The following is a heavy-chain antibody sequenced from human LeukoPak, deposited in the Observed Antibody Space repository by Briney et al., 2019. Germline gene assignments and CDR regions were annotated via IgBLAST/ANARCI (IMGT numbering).Heavy chain of an antibody. D-gene: IGHD3-10*01. CDR2: ISAYNGNT. J-gene: IGHJ4*02. CDR3: ATSRGLWFGEFSFDY. V-gene: IGHV1-18*01. CDR1: GYTFTSYG. Sequence: GASVKVSCKASGYTFTSYGISWVRQAPGQGLEWMGWISAYNGNTNYAQKLQGRVTMTTDTSTSTAYMEPRSLRSDDTAVYYCATSRGLWFGEFSFDYWGQGTLVTVSS.